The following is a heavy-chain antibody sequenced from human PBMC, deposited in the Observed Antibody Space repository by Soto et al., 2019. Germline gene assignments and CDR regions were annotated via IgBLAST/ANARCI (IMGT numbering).Heavy chain of an antibody. CDR1: GGTFSSYA. CDR2: IIPIFGTA. CDR3: ARAQGGYYDSSGYYLPNWFDP. J-gene: IGHJ5*02. Sequence: QVQLVQSGAEVKKPGSSVKVSCKASGGTFSSYAISWVRQAPGQGLEWMGGIIPIFGTANYAQKFQGRVTITADKSTNTAYMELSSLRSEDTAVYYCARAQGGYYDSSGYYLPNWFDPWGRGTLVTVSS. D-gene: IGHD3-22*01. V-gene: IGHV1-69*06.